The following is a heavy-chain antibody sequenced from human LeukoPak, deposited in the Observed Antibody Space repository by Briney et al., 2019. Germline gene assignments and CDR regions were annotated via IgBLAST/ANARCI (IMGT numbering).Heavy chain of an antibody. Sequence: PGGSLRLSCAASGFTFSSYGMHWVRQAPGKGLEWVAVISYDGSNKYYADSVKGRFTISRDNSKNTLYLQMNSLRAEDTAVYYCAKDQAYYDILTGAFWGAFDIWGQGTMVTVSS. CDR2: ISYDGSNK. D-gene: IGHD3-9*01. CDR3: AKDQAYYDILTGAFWGAFDI. CDR1: GFTFSSYG. J-gene: IGHJ3*02. V-gene: IGHV3-30*18.